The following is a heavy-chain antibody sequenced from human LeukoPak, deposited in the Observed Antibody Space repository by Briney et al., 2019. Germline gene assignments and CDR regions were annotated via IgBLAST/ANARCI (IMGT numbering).Heavy chain of an antibody. V-gene: IGHV4-59*01. CDR3: AGVYGYPDWYFVL. CDR2: IYYSGST. J-gene: IGHJ2*01. Sequence: PSETLSLTCTVSGGSISSYYWSWIRQPPGKGLEWIGYIYYSGSTNYNPSLKSRVTISVDTSKNQFSLKLSSVTAADTAVYYCAGVYGYPDWYFVLWGRGTLVTVSS. CDR1: GGSISSYY. D-gene: IGHD5-18*01.